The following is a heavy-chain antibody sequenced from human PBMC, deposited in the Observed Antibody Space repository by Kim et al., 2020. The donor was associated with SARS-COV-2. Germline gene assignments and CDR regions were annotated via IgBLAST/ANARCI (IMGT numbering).Heavy chain of an antibody. CDR1: GGSFSGYY. V-gene: IGHV4-34*01. CDR3: AGQLLYGY. J-gene: IGHJ4*02. Sequence: SETLSLTCAVYGGSFSGYYWSWIRQPPGKGLEWIGEINHSGSTNYNPSLKSRVTISVDTSKNQFSLKLSSVTAADTAVYYCAGQLLYGYWGQGTLVTVSS. CDR2: INHSGST. D-gene: IGHD2-2*02.